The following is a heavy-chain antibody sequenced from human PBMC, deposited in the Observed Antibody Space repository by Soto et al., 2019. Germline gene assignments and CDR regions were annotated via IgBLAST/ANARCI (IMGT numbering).Heavy chain of an antibody. V-gene: IGHV4-59*08. CDR1: GGSISSYY. Sequence: PSETLSLTCTVSGGSISSYYWSWIRQPPGKGLEWIGYIYYSGSTNYNPSLKSRVNISVDTSKNQFSLKLSSVTAADTAVYYCARLDGAARPGILSTAPRYYYYYMDVWGKGTTVTVSS. D-gene: IGHD6-6*01. CDR2: IYYSGST. CDR3: ARLDGAARPGILSTAPRYYYYYMDV. J-gene: IGHJ6*03.